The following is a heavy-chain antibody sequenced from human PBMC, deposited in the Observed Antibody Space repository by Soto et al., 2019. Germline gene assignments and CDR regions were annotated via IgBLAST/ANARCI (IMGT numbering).Heavy chain of an antibody. V-gene: IGHV3-33*01. J-gene: IGHJ4*02. CDR2: IWYDGSNK. CDR3: TRAAIKGELLDY. CDR1: GFTFSSYG. D-gene: IGHD1-26*01. Sequence: PGGSLRLSCAASGFTFSSYGMHWVRQAPGKGLEWVALIWYDGSNKDYADSVKGRFTISRDNSENTLNLQMNSLRVEDTAVYYCTRAAIKGELLDYWGQGTQVTVSS.